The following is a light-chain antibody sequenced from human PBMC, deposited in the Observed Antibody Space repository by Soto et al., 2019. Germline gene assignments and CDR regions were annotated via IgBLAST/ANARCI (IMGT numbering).Light chain of an antibody. CDR3: QQYNSYAWT. CDR1: KSISSW. J-gene: IGKJ1*01. V-gene: IGKV1-5*01. CDR2: DAS. Sequence: DIHMTQSLSTLSAAGADIVISTCRASKSISSWLAWYQQKPGKATKLMIYDASSLESGVPSRFSGSGSGTEFTLTISSLQPDDFATYYCQQYNSYAWTFGQGTKV.